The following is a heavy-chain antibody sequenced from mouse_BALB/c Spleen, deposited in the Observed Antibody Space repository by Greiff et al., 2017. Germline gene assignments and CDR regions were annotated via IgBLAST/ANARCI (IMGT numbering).Heavy chain of an antibody. J-gene: IGHJ4*01. V-gene: IGHV5-15*02. CDR2: ISNLAYSI. Sequence: EVQVVESGGGLVQPGGSRKLSCAASGFTFSDYGMAWVRQAPGKGPEWVAFISNLAYSIYYADTVTGRFTISRDNAKNTLYLEMSSLRPEDTAMYYCARGSYGNSGAHYAMDYWGQGTSVTVSS. CDR3: ARGSYGNSGAHYAMDY. CDR1: GFTFSDYG. D-gene: IGHD2-1*01.